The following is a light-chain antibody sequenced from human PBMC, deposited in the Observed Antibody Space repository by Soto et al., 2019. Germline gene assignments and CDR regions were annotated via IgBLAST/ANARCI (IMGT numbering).Light chain of an antibody. CDR2: AAS. V-gene: IGKV1-39*01. J-gene: IGKJ1*01. CDR1: QSFSSY. CDR3: QHRYSPPRT. Sequence: DVEVTQSPSSLSASVGDRVTITCRASQSFSSYSNWYQQKPGKAPRLLIYAASRMQSVVPSRFSGSGSGTDFTLTIISLQAEDVATYYCQHRYSPPRTFGQGTNLDIK.